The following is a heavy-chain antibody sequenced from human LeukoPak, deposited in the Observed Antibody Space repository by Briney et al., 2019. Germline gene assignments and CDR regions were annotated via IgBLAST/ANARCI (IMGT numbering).Heavy chain of an antibody. CDR2: INPNSGGT. J-gene: IGHJ4*02. V-gene: IGHV1-2*02. Sequence: SAVPVSCKASGYSFTCYCFSLVRLAPAQGLEWMGAINPNSGGTNYAPKFKGRVTMTRDTSISTAYMELSSLTSDDTAVYYCARARWDLPGNWGQGTLVPVSS. CDR3: ARARWDLPGN. CDR1: GYSFTCYC. D-gene: IGHD1-26*01.